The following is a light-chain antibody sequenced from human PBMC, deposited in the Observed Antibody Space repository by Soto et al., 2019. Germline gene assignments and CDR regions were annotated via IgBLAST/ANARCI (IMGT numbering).Light chain of an antibody. Sequence: EMVMTQSPATLSVSTGERGTLHCRASQSVTSNLAWYQHKPGQAPRLLIYDASTRATGIPARFSGSGSGTDFTLTISSLQSEDFAVYYCQQSNKWPYTFGQGTRLEIK. CDR3: QQSNKWPYT. CDR1: QSVTSN. J-gene: IGKJ5*01. CDR2: DAS. V-gene: IGKV3-15*01.